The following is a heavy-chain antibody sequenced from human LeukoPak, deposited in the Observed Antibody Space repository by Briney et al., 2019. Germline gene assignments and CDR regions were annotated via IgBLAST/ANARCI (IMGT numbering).Heavy chain of an antibody. CDR2: MNPSSGNT. CDR3: ARGWGSGTRVDY. D-gene: IGHD3-16*01. Sequence: GASVKVSCKASGYTFSSYDVNWVRQATGQGLEWMGWMNPSSGNTGYAQKFQGRVTIIRNTSISTAYMELRSLRSDDTAVYYCARGWGSGTRVDYWGQGTLVTVSS. V-gene: IGHV1-8*01. J-gene: IGHJ4*02. CDR1: GYTFSSYD.